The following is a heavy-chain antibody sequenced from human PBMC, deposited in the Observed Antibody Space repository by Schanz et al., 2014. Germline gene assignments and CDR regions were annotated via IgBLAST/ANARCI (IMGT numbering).Heavy chain of an antibody. Sequence: QVQLVESGGGVVQPGRSLRLSCAASGFKFSIYAMHWVRQAPGKGLEWVAVISYDGRSKDYADSVKGRFTISRDNSKNTVYLQMNSLRAEDTALYFCATDYSGGGCHIWGQGTMVTVSS. J-gene: IGHJ3*02. CDR2: ISYDGRSK. CDR3: ATDYSGGGCHI. V-gene: IGHV3-30*04. D-gene: IGHD6-19*01. CDR1: GFKFSIYA.